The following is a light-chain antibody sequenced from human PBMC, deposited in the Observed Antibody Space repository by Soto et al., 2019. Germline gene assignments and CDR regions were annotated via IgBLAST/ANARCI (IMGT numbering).Light chain of an antibody. CDR1: RHVYINA. Sequence: VVLTQSPATLSLSPGDRATLSCRASRHVYINALGWYQQKPGRTPTLLIYGASTRATDIPDRFSATGSGTDFSLTISGVEPEDSAVYYCQHYGAYPVTFGPGTRLEI. J-gene: IGKJ3*01. V-gene: IGKV3-20*01. CDR2: GAS. CDR3: QHYGAYPVT.